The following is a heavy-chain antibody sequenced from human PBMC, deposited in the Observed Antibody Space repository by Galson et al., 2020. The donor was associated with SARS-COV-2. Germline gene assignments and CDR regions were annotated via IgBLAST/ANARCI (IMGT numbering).Heavy chain of an antibody. D-gene: IGHD6-19*01. CDR2: ISSSCSTI. CDR3: VRERQWLTYGMDV. CDR1: GFTFSSYS. V-gene: IGHV3-48*04. Sequence: GGSLRLSCAASGFTFSSYSINWVRQPPAKGLEWVSYISSSCSTIYYADSVKGRFTISRDNAKNSLYLQMNSLRAEDTAVYYCVRERQWLTYGMDVWGQGTTVTVSS. J-gene: IGHJ6*02.